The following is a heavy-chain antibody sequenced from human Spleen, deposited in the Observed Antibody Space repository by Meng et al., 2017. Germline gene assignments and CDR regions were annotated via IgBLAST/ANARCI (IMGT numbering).Heavy chain of an antibody. CDR2: ISWNSGSI. J-gene: IGHJ3*02. CDR3: AKDIWGYYGSGSYGRLAGAFDI. CDR1: GFTFDDYA. Sequence: GGSLRLSCAASGFTFDDYAMHWVRQAPGKGLEWVSGISWNSGSIGYADSVKGRFTISRDNAKNSLYLQMNSLRAGDMALYYCAKDIWGYYGSGSYGRLAGAFDIWGQGTMVTVSS. V-gene: IGHV3-9*03. D-gene: IGHD3-10*01.